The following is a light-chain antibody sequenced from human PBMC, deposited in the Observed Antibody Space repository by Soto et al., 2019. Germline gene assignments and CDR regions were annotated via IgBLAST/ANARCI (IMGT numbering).Light chain of an antibody. CDR3: NSYTSSTAYV. CDR1: SNDVGAYNF. J-gene: IGLJ1*01. Sequence: QSALTQPRSVSGSPGQSVTISCTGTSNDVGAYNFVSWYQQPPGKAPKLMIYDVTKRPSGVPDRFSGSKSDNTASLTISGLQAEDEADYYCNSYTSSTAYVFGTGTKVTVL. V-gene: IGLV2-11*01. CDR2: DVT.